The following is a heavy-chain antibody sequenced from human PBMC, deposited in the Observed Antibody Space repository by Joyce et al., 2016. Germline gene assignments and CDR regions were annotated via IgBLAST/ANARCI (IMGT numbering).Heavy chain of an antibody. D-gene: IGHD5-12*01. J-gene: IGHJ5*02. CDR3: ARGQRVYNGYVTYHWFDP. Sequence: QVQLVQSGAEVKKPGASVKVYCKASGDTLTDYYMHWVRQAPGQGLEWMGWINPTSAATNYGQKCQGRVTMTRDTTISTAYMELSRLRYDDTAIYYCARGQRVYNGYVTYHWFDPWGKGTLVTVSS. CDR1: GDTLTDYY. V-gene: IGHV1-2*02. CDR2: INPTSAAT.